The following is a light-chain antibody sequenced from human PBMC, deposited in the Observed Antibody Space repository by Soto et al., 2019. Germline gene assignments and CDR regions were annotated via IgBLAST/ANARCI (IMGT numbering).Light chain of an antibody. CDR2: GAS. V-gene: IGKV3-15*01. CDR1: QSVSSN. J-gene: IGKJ5*01. CDR3: QQRQYWPPIT. Sequence: IVMTQSPATLSVSPGERATLSCRASQSVSSNLAWYQQKPGQAPRLLIYGASTRATGIPARFSGSGSGADFTLTISSLQSEDFAIYYCQQRQYWPPITFGQGTRLEIK.